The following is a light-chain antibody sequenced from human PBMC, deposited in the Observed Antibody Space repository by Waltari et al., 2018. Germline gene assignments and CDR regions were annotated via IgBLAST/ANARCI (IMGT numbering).Light chain of an antibody. Sequence: QSALTQPAYVSGSPGQSITISCPGTSRDIGAYNFVSWYTNHPGKAPKLMIYDVNNRPSGVSSRFSGSKSGNTASLTISGLQAEDEADYYCSSYTTGSTRYVFGSGTKVTVL. CDR2: DVN. CDR1: SRDIGAYNF. J-gene: IGLJ1*01. V-gene: IGLV2-14*01. CDR3: SSYTTGSTRYV.